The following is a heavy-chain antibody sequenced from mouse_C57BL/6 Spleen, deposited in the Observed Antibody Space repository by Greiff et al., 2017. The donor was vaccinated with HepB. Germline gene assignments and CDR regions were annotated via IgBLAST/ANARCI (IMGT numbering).Heavy chain of an antibody. Sequence: QVQLQQSGPGLVQPSQSLSITCTVSGFSLTSYGVHWVRQSPGKGLEWLGVIWRGGSTDYNAAFMSRLSITKDNSKSQVFFKMNSLQADDTAIYYCAKNRWLGDYAMDYWGQGTSVTVSS. CDR2: IWRGGST. CDR3: AKNRWLGDYAMDY. D-gene: IGHD2-3*01. CDR1: GFSLTSYG. V-gene: IGHV2-5*01. J-gene: IGHJ4*01.